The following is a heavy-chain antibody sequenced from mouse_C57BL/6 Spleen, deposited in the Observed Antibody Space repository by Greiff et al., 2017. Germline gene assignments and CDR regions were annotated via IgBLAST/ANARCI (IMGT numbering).Heavy chain of an antibody. CDR1: GYAFSSSW. V-gene: IGHV1-82*01. CDR3: ARSDYFDY. Sequence: QVQLQQSGPELVKPGASVKISCKASGYAFSSSWMNWVKQRPGKGLEWIGRIYPGDGDTNYNGKFKGKATLTADKSSSTAYMQLSSLTSEDSAVYFCARSDYFDYWGKGTTLTVSS. CDR2: IYPGDGDT. J-gene: IGHJ2*01.